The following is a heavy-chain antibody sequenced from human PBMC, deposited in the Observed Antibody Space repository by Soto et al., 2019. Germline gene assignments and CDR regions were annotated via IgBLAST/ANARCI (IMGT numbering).Heavy chain of an antibody. D-gene: IGHD6-19*01. V-gene: IGHV3-9*01. CDR3: AKDAERYSSGWYHYFGY. Sequence: SLRLSCAASGFTFDDYAMHWVRQAPGKGLEWVSGISWNSGSIGYADSVKGRFTISRDNAKNSLYLQMNSLRAEDTALYYCAKDAERYSSGWYHYFGYWGQGTLVTVSS. CDR1: GFTFDDYA. CDR2: ISWNSGSI. J-gene: IGHJ4*02.